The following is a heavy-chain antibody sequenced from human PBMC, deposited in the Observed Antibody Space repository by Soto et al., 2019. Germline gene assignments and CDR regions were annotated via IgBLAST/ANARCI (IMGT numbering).Heavy chain of an antibody. CDR3: ARVGYCSGGSCYSSFYFDY. CDR2: IYYSGST. V-gene: IGHV4-31*03. CDR1: GGSISSGGYY. D-gene: IGHD2-15*01. Sequence: PSETLSLTCTVSGGSISSGGYYWSWIRQHPGKGLEWIGYIYYSGSTYYNPSLKSRVTISVDTSKNQFSLKLSSVTAADTAVYYCARVGYCSGGSCYSSFYFDYWGQGTLVTVSS. J-gene: IGHJ4*02.